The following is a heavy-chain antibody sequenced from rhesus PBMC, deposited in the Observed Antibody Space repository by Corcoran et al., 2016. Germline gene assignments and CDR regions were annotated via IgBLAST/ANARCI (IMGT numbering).Heavy chain of an antibody. CDR1: GFSLCDFA. CDR3: TSEYSNSPFDY. V-gene: IGHV3-153*01. Sequence: EVQLVASGGGLVLPGGSLRLSLAAAGFSLCDFALAWGRGAPGRGPGWVGLIRSRAYGVTTGYVASVKGRFTISRDDSKNTAYLQMSSLKTEDTAVYYCTSEYSNSPFDYWGQGVLVTVSS. CDR2: IRSRAYGVTT. J-gene: IGHJ4*01. D-gene: IGHD4-23*01.